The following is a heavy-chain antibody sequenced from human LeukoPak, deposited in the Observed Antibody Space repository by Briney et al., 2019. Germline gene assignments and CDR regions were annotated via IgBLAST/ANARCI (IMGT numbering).Heavy chain of an antibody. Sequence: GASVKVSCKASGYTFTGYYMHWVRQAPGQGLEWMGWINPNSGGTNYAQKFQGRVTMTRDTSISTAYMELSRLRSDDTAVYYCAREVGYGDYYPFDYWGQGTLVTVSS. J-gene: IGHJ4*02. CDR3: AREVGYGDYYPFDY. CDR2: INPNSGGT. V-gene: IGHV1-2*02. D-gene: IGHD4-17*01. CDR1: GYTFTGYY.